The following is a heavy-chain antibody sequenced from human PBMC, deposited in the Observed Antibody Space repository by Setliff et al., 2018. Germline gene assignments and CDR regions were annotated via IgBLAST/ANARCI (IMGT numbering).Heavy chain of an antibody. D-gene: IGHD3-10*01. CDR3: AFEYGTSKRFDP. Sequence: ASVKVSCKASEYSFTGYYVHWVRQAPGQGLEWMGWINPNSDGTKYAQQFQGRVTLTRDTSITTVYMELSRLRSDDTALYYCAFEYGTSKRFDPWGQGSLVTVSS. CDR1: EYSFTGYY. V-gene: IGHV1-2*02. CDR2: INPNSDGT. J-gene: IGHJ5*02.